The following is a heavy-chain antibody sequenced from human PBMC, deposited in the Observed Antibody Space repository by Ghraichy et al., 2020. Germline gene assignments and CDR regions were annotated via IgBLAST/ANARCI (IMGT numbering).Heavy chain of an antibody. CDR2: INSDGSVK. J-gene: IGHJ3*01. V-gene: IGHV3-74*01. Sequence: GGSLRLSCAASGFRFSNYWMHWVRQVPGQGLVWLSRINSDGSVKDYADSVKGRFTISRDNAKNTLYLQMNSLRVEDTALYHCASEEAPSPVGDAFDVWAQGTRVTVSS. CDR3: ASEEAPSPVGDAFDV. D-gene: IGHD4-23*01. CDR1: GFRFSNYW.